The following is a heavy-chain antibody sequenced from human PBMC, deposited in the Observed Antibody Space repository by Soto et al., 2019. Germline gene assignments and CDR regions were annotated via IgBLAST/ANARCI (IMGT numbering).Heavy chain of an antibody. J-gene: IGHJ1*01. Sequence: SVKVSCKASGGTFSSYAISWVRRAPGEGLEWMGGIIPIFGTANYAQKFQGRVTITADESTSTAYMELSSLRSEDTAVYYCARLGDYYDSSGYYFRALQHWGQGTLVTVSS. V-gene: IGHV1-69*13. CDR1: GGTFSSYA. CDR3: ARLGDYYDSSGYYFRALQH. CDR2: IIPIFGTA. D-gene: IGHD3-22*01.